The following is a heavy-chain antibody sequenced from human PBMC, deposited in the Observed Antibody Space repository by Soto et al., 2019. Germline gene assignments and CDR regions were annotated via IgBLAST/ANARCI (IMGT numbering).Heavy chain of an antibody. J-gene: IGHJ5*02. CDR3: AREGRP. V-gene: IGHV3-66*01. D-gene: IGHD2-15*01. CDR2: IYSGGST. CDR1: GFTVSSNY. Sequence: EVQLVESGGGLVQPGGSLRLSCAASGFTVSSNYMSWVRQAPGKGLEWVSVIYSGGSTYFADSVKDRFSISRDNSKNMLHLQMNSQRAEDTAVYYCAREGRPWGQGTLVTVSS.